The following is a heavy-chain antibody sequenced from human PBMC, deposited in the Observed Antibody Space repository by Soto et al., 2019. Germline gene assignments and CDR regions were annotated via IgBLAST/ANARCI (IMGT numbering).Heavy chain of an antibody. CDR3: ARPSIDILTGYYWGFDY. CDR2: INAGNGNT. CDR1: GYTFTSYA. Sequence: QVQLVQSGAEEKKPGASVKVSCKASGYTFTSYAMHWVRQAPGQRLEWMGWINAGNGNTKYSQKFQGRVTITRDTSASTAYMELSSLRSEDTAVYYCARPSIDILTGYYWGFDYWGQGTLVTVS. D-gene: IGHD3-9*01. J-gene: IGHJ4*02. V-gene: IGHV1-3*05.